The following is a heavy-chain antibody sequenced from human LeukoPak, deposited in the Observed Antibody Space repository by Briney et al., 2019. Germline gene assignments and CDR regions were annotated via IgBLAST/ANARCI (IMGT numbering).Heavy chain of an antibody. J-gene: IGHJ4*02. CDR3: ARVHSVVVPAAIAY. CDR1: GYTFTSYG. V-gene: IGHV1-18*01. D-gene: IGHD2-2*01. CDR2: ISAYNGNT. Sequence: ASVKVSCKTSGYTFTSYGISWVRQAPGQGLEWMGWISAYNGNTNYAQKLQGRVTTTTDTSTSTAYMELRSLRSDDTAVYYCARVHSVVVPAAIAYWGQGTLVTVSS.